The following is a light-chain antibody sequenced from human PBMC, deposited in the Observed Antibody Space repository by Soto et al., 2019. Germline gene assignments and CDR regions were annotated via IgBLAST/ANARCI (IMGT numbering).Light chain of an antibody. CDR3: QSYDSSLSGWV. J-gene: IGLJ3*02. Sequence: QSVLTQPPSVSGAPGQRVTISCTGSSSNIGAGYGVHWYQQLPGTAPKLLIYGNNNRPSGVPGRFSGSKSGTSASLAITGLQAEDEADYYCQSYDSSLSGWVFGGGTKLTVL. V-gene: IGLV1-40*01. CDR1: SSNIGAGYG. CDR2: GNN.